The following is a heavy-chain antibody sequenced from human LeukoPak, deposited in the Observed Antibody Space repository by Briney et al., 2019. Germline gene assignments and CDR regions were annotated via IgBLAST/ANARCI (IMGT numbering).Heavy chain of an antibody. J-gene: IGHJ4*02. CDR2: IWYDGSNK. CDR3: AREPGVITSPFDY. D-gene: IGHD7-27*01. CDR1: GFTFSSYG. V-gene: IGHV3-33*01. Sequence: GGSLRLSCAASGFTFSSYGMHWVRQAPGKGLEWVAVIWYDGSNKYYADSVKGRFTISRDNSKNTLYLQMNSLRAEDTAVYYCAREPGVITSPFDYWGQGTLVTVSS.